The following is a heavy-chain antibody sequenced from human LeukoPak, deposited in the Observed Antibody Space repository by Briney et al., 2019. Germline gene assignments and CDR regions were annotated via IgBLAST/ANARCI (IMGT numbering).Heavy chain of an antibody. CDR1: GGTFSSYA. CDR2: IIPIFGTA. CDR3: ARGAYCSGGSCYDY. D-gene: IGHD2-15*01. V-gene: IGHV1-69*13. Sequence: SVKVSCKASGGTFSSYAISWVRQAPGQGLEWMGGIIPIFGTANYAQKFQGRVTITADESTSTAHMELSCLRSEDTAVYYCARGAYCSGGSCYDYWGQGTLVTVSS. J-gene: IGHJ4*02.